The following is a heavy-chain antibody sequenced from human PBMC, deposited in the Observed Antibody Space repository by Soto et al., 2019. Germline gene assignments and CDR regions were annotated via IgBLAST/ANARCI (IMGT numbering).Heavy chain of an antibody. CDR1: SGSISSSAYY. D-gene: IGHD6-13*01. CDR2: VHYSGTT. Sequence: QLQLQESGPGLVKSSETLSLTCTVSSGSISSSAYYWGWIRQPPGKGLEWVGTVHYSGTTYYNPSLKSRVTISVDTSQNQFARKLTSVTAADTAVYYCARLRAAAGPLDYWGQGTLVTVSS. J-gene: IGHJ4*02. V-gene: IGHV4-39*01. CDR3: ARLRAAAGPLDY.